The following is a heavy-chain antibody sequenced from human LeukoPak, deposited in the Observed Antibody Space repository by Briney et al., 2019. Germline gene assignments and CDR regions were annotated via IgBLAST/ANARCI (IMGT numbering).Heavy chain of an antibody. CDR3: ARLGYSSDWYKIDQ. Sequence: PSETLSLTCTVSGVSISSYHWSWLRQPPGKGLEWIGYIHSSGSTNYNPSLESRLTISGNTSKNQFSLRLSSVTAADTAVYYCARLGYSSDWYKIDQWGQGTLVTVSS. V-gene: IGHV4-59*08. D-gene: IGHD6-19*01. J-gene: IGHJ5*02. CDR1: GVSISSYH. CDR2: IHSSGST.